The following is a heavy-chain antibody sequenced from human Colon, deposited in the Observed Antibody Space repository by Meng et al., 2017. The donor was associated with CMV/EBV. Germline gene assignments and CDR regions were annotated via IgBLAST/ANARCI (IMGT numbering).Heavy chain of an antibody. CDR3: ARGGNIVRSLGSPFDY. Sequence: GGSRTDSYWSWISQSAGKGLEWSGEINHYGSFNYNQSLRSRVTISRDKSQNQFSLKLTSVTAADTAVYFSARGGNIVRSLGSPFDYWGQGTLVTVSS. V-gene: IGHV4-34*01. CDR1: GGSRTDSY. CDR2: INHYGSF. D-gene: IGHD2-21*01. J-gene: IGHJ4*02.